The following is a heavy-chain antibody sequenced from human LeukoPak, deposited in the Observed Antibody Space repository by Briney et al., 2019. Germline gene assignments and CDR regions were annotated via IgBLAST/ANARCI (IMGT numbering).Heavy chain of an antibody. Sequence: PETLSLTCTVSRYSITSGYYWGWIRQPPGRGLEWIGNIYHDETTYYHSSLNSRATISVDTSKNQFSLKLSSVTAADTAVYYCASYYGGNPSYWYFDLRGRGTLVTVSS. J-gene: IGHJ2*01. V-gene: IGHV4-38-2*02. CDR1: RYSITSGYY. D-gene: IGHD4-23*01. CDR2: IYHDETT. CDR3: ASYYGGNPSYWYFDL.